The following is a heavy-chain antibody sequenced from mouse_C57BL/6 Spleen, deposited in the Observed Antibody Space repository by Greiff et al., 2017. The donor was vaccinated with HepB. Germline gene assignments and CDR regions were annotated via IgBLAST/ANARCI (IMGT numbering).Heavy chain of an antibody. CDR2: ISDGGSYT. V-gene: IGHV5-4*03. CDR3: ARRKTGEGFAY. D-gene: IGHD4-1*01. Sequence: EVKLQESGGGLVKPGGSLKLSCAASGFTFSSYAMSWVRQTPEKRLEWVATISDGGSYTYYPDNVKGRFTISRDNAKNNLYLQMSHLKSEDTAMYYCARRKTGEGFAYWGQGTLVTVSA. J-gene: IGHJ3*01. CDR1: GFTFSSYA.